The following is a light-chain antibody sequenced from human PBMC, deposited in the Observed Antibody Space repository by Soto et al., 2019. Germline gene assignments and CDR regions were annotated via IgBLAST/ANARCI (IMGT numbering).Light chain of an antibody. CDR1: QSISTF. CDR2: SAS. J-gene: IGKJ4*01. V-gene: IGKV1-39*01. Sequence: DIQMTQSPSSLSASVGDRVTITCRASQSISTFLLWYQQKPGKAPKLLIYSASSLQSGVPSRFSGSGSGTDFTLTISRLQPEDFATYHCQQSHSAPLTFGGGTKVEIK. CDR3: QQSHSAPLT.